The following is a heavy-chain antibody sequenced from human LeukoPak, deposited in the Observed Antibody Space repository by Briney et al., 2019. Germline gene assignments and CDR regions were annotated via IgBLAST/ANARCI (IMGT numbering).Heavy chain of an antibody. J-gene: IGHJ4*02. D-gene: IGHD3-22*01. V-gene: IGHV5-10-1*01. CDR3: ARNRYYYDFSGYYVDY. Sequence: GESLRISRKGSGYSFSSYWISWVRQMPGKGLEWMGRIDPSDSYTNCSPSFQGHVTISTDKSISTAYLQWSSLRASDTAMYYCARNRYYYDFSGYYVDYWGQGTLVTVSS. CDR2: IDPSDSYT. CDR1: GYSFSSYW.